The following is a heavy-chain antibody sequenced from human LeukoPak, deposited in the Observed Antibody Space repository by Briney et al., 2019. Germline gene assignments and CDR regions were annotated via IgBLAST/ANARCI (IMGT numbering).Heavy chain of an antibody. J-gene: IGHJ4*02. V-gene: IGHV3-7*01. D-gene: IGHD1-26*01. Sequence: PGGSLRLSCAASGFTFNTYWMAWVRQAPGKGLEWVANIKEDESAKHQADSVKGRFTISSDNARNSVYLQMSSLRGDDTAVYYCTRDVGGSLDYWGQGTLVTVSS. CDR2: IKEDESAK. CDR3: TRDVGGSLDY. CDR1: GFTFNTYW.